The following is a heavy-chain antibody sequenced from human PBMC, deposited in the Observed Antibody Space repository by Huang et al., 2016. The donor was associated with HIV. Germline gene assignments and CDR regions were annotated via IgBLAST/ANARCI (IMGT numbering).Heavy chain of an antibody. CDR2: SNGEGSST. CDR1: GFTFSSYW. V-gene: IGHV3-74*01. CDR3: ARGTRLTGLWYFDL. J-gene: IGHJ2*01. Sequence: EVQLVESGGGLVQPGGSLRLSCAASGFTFSSYWMHWVRQATGKGLGWVSRSNGEGSSTNYADSVKGRFTISRDNAKNTLYVQVNSLRAEDTAVYYCARGTRLTGLWYFDLWGRGTLVIVSS. D-gene: IGHD7-27*01.